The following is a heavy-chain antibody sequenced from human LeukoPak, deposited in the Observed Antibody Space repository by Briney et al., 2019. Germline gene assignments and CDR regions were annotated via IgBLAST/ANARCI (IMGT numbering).Heavy chain of an antibody. CDR3: ARVADNGWFDP. J-gene: IGHJ5*02. V-gene: IGHV3-64*01. D-gene: IGHD1-1*01. CDR1: GFTFSNYG. Sequence: PGGSLRLSCAASGFTFSNYGMHWVRQAPGKGLEYVSAISRSGGSTYYANSVEGRFTISRDNSKNTLYLQMGSLRPEDMAVYYCARVADNGWFDPWGQGTLVTVSS. CDR2: ISRSGGST.